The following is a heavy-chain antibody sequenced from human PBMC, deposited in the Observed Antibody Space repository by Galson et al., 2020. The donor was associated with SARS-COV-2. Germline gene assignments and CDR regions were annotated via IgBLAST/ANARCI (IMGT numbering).Heavy chain of an antibody. J-gene: IGHJ4*02. V-gene: IGHV3-15*01. D-gene: IGHD3-16*02. CDR3: TTDRYYDYVWGSYRFVDY. Sequence: GGSLRLSCAASGFTFSNAWMSWVRQAPGKGLEWVGRIKGKTDGGTTDYAAPVKGRFTISRDDSKNTLYLQMNSLKTEDTAVYYCTTDRYYDYVWGSYRFVDYWGQGTLVTVSS. CDR2: IKGKTDGGTT. CDR1: GFTFSNAW.